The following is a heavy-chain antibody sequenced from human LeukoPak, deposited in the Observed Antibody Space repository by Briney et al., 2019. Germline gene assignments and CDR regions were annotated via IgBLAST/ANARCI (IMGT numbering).Heavy chain of an antibody. V-gene: IGHV4-59*08. J-gene: IGHJ4*02. CDR3: ARRAVDIVVVPAAIGFDY. CDR2: TYYSGST. Sequence: SETLTLTCTVSGGSISSYYWSWIRQPPGKGLEWIGYTYYSGSTNYNPSLKSRVTISVDTSKNQFSLKLSSVTAADTAVYYCARRAVDIVVVPAAIGFDYWGQGTLVTVSS. CDR1: GGSISSYY. D-gene: IGHD2-2*03.